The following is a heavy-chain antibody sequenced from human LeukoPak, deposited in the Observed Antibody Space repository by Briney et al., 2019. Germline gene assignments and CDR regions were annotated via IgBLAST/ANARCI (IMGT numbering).Heavy chain of an antibody. CDR3: AKADTVTTYYYMDV. CDR1: GFTFSSYA. J-gene: IGHJ6*03. D-gene: IGHD4-11*01. Sequence: GGSLRLSCAASGFTFSSYAMSWVRQAPGKGLEWVSAISGSGGSTYYADSVKGRFTISRDNSKNTLYLQMNSLRAEDTAVYYCAKADTVTTYYYMDVWGKGTTVTVSS. CDR2: ISGSGGST. V-gene: IGHV3-23*01.